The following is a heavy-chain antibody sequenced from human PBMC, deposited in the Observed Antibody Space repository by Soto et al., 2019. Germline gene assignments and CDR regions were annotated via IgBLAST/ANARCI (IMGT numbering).Heavy chain of an antibody. CDR3: ARDKIPVLLDYYYGMDV. CDR1: GGSISSGGYY. CDR2: IYYSGST. Sequence: SETLSLTCTVSGGSISSGGYYWSWIRQHPGKGLEWIGYIYYSGSTYYNPSLKSRVTISVDTSKNQFSLKLSSVTAADTAVYYCARDKIPVLLDYYYGMDVWGQGTTVTVSS. J-gene: IGHJ6*02. D-gene: IGHD2-15*01. V-gene: IGHV4-31*03.